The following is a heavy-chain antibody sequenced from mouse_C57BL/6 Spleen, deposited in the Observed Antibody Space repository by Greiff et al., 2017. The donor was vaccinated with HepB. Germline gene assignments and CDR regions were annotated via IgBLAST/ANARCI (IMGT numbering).Heavy chain of an antibody. V-gene: IGHV5-6*01. CDR1: GFTFSSYG. CDR3: ADIRAY. Sequence: VQLQQSGGDLVKPGGSLKLSCAASGFTFSSYGMSWVRQTPDKRLEWVATISSGGSYTYYPDSVKGRFTISRDNAKNTLYLQMSSLKSEDTAMYYWADIRAYWGQGTLVTVSA. J-gene: IGHJ3*01. CDR2: ISSGGSYT.